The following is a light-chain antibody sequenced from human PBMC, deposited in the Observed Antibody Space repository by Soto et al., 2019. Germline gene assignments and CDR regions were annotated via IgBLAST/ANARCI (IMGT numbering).Light chain of an antibody. V-gene: IGKV3-15*01. Sequence: EIVMTQSPATLSASPGERATLSCRARQSFISNLAWDQQKPGQAPRLLSSGASNRSTGIPARFSGSGSGPASTLTISSLQSEAFAVYYCQQYNNWPPAFGQGTKLEI. CDR1: QSFISN. CDR2: GAS. CDR3: QQYNNWPPA. J-gene: IGKJ2*01.